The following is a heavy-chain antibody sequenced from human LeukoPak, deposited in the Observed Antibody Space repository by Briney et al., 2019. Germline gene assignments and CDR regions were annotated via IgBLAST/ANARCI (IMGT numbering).Heavy chain of an antibody. J-gene: IGHJ5*02. CDR2: ISSSSGYI. V-gene: IGHV3-21*01. CDR3: ARDFGFDP. Sequence: GGSLRLSCAASGFTFSSYSMNWVRQAPGKGLEWVSSISSSSGYIYYADSVKGRFTISRDNAKNSLYLQMNSLRAEDTAVYYCARDFGFDPWGQGTLVTVSS. CDR1: GFTFSSYS.